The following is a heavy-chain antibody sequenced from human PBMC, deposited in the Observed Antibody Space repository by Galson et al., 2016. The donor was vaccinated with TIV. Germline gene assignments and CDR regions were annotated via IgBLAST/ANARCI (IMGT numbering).Heavy chain of an antibody. J-gene: IGHJ6*02. V-gene: IGHV1-2*02. CDR2: INPNGADT. Sequence: SVKVSCKASGYPFTAYYINWVRQAPGQGPEWMGWINPNGADTNYAQRFQGRVSMTRDTSISTAYMELRRLRSDDTAVFFCARGFNYGFDFYYGMDVWGQGTTVTVSS. D-gene: IGHD5-18*01. CDR1: GYPFTAYY. CDR3: ARGFNYGFDFYYGMDV.